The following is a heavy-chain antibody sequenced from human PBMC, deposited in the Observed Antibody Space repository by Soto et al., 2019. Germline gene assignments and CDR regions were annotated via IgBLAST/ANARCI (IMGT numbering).Heavy chain of an antibody. V-gene: IGHV4-34*01. J-gene: IGHJ6*02. CDR3: ARGRGVGRYDILTGYYTLYYYYGMDV. CDR1: GGSFSGYY. D-gene: IGHD3-9*01. Sequence: SETLSLTCAVYGGSFSGYYWSWIRQPPWKGLEWIGEINHSGSTNYNPSLKSRVTISVDTSKNQFSLKLSSVTAADTAVYYCARGRGVGRYDILTGYYTLYYYYGMDVWGQGTTVTVSS. CDR2: INHSGST.